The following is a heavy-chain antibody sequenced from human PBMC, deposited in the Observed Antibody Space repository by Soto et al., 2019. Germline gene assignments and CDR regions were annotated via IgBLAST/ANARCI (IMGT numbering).Heavy chain of an antibody. CDR3: ARNWRTGTLYSSGMEV. CDR2: IIPIFGTA. Sequence: QVQLVQSGAEVKKPGSSLKVSCKASGGTFSSYAISWVRQAPGEGLEWMGGIIPIFGTANYAPKFQRRVTITADESTSTASMELSSLRSEGTAVYYCARNWRTGTLYSSGMEVWGQGTTVTVSS. CDR1: GGTFSSYA. J-gene: IGHJ6*01. D-gene: IGHD3-3*01. V-gene: IGHV1-69*12.